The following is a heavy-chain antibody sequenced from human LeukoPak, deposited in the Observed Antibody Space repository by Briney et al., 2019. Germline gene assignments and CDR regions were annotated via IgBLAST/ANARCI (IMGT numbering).Heavy chain of an antibody. CDR1: GYTFTGYH. D-gene: IGHD3-10*01. V-gene: IGHV1-2*04. J-gene: IGHJ4*02. CDR3: ARGGAFFTYYYGSGSPDY. Sequence: VASVKVSCKASGYTFTGYHMHWVRQAPGQGLEWMGWINPNSGGTNYAQKFQGWVTMTRDTSISTAYMELSRLRSDDTAVYYCARGGAFFTYYYGSGSPDYWGQGTLVTVSS. CDR2: INPNSGGT.